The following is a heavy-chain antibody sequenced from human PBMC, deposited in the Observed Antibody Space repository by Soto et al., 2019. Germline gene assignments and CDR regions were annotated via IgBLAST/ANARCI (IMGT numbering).Heavy chain of an antibody. Sequence: EVPLVESGGGLVQPGGSLRLSCAASGFTFNSYWMTWVRQAPGKGLEWVANIKQDGSEKYYVDSVKGRFTISRDNAKNSLYLQMNGLRAEDTAVYYCARGWGLDPWGQGTLVTVSS. J-gene: IGHJ5*02. CDR3: ARGWGLDP. CDR1: GFTFNSYW. V-gene: IGHV3-7*04. CDR2: IKQDGSEK. D-gene: IGHD1-26*01.